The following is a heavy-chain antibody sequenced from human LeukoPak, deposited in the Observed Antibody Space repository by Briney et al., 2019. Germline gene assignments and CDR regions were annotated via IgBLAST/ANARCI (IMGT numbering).Heavy chain of an antibody. J-gene: IGHJ4*02. V-gene: IGHV4-34*01. Sequence: SETLSLTCAVYGGSFSGYYWSWIRQPPGKGLEWIGEINHSGSTNYNPSLKSRVTISVDTSKNQFSLKLSSVTAADTAVYYCARERAETYYYGSGSSYNGCELDCWGQGTLVTVSS. CDR3: ARERAETYYYGSGSSYNGCELDC. D-gene: IGHD3-10*01. CDR2: INHSGST. CDR1: GGSFSGYY.